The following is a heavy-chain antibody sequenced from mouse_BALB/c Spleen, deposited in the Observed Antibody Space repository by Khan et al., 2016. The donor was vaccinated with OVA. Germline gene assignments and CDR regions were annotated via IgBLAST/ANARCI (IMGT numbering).Heavy chain of an antibody. V-gene: IGHV2-2*01. Sequence: QVQLKQSGPGLVQPSQSLSITCTVSGFSLTNYGVHCVRQSPGKGLERLGVIWSGGITNYNETFISRLSISKDISKSQVFFKMNSLQAYDTVVYYCAKNRIGYFDYWGQGTTRTVAA. CDR2: IWSGGIT. J-gene: IGHJ2*01. CDR3: AKNRIGYFDY. CDR1: GFSLTNYG.